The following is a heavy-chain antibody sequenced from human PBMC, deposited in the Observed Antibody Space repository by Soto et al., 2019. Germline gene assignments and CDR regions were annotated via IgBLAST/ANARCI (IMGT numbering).Heavy chain of an antibody. CDR2: FYHSGST. D-gene: IGHD3-10*01. J-gene: IGHJ4*02. Sequence: SETLSLTGAVSGHSISSGYYWGWSRHPRGEVVEWIGSFYHSGSTYYNPSLTSRVTISVDTSKNQFSLKLSSVTAADTAVYYCARGEYYGSGNYFDYWGQGTLVTVSS. CDR3: ARGEYYGSGNYFDY. CDR1: GHSISSGYY. V-gene: IGHV4-38-2*01.